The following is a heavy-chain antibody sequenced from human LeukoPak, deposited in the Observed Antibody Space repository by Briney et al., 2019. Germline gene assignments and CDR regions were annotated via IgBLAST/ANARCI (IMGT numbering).Heavy chain of an antibody. CDR3: VKGGSVQYQLGY. CDR2: ISGAGAYT. V-gene: IGHV3-23*01. J-gene: IGHJ4*02. Sequence: HPGGSLRLSCAASGFSFSTYTMSWARQAPGKGREWVSAISGAGAYTTYADSVKGRFTISRDNSKSMLYLQLNNLSAEDTAIYYCVKGGSVQYQLGYWGQGTLVTVSS. CDR1: GFSFSTYT. D-gene: IGHD3-10*01.